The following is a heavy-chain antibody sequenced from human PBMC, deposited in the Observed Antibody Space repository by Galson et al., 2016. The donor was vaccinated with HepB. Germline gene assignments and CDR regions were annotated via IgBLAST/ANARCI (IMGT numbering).Heavy chain of an antibody. CDR2: IGVAGDT. J-gene: IGHJ4*02. V-gene: IGHV3-13*01. CDR3: AKGRSAIAAAGLNY. D-gene: IGHD6-13*01. Sequence: SLRLSCAASGFTFSSYDMHWVRQGTGIGLEWVSGIGVAGDTYYPGSVKGRFTISRENAKNTLILQMNSLRVEDTAVYYCAKGRSAIAAAGLNYWGQGTLVTVSS. CDR1: GFTFSSYD.